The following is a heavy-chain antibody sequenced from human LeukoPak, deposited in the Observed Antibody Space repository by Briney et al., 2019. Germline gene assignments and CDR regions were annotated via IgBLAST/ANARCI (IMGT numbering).Heavy chain of an antibody. J-gene: IGHJ4*02. D-gene: IGHD3-10*01. CDR2: ISYDGSNK. Sequence: PGRSLRLSCAASGFTFSSYGMHGVRQAPGKGLESVAVISYDGSNKYYADSAKGRFTISRDNSKNTLYLQMNSLRAEDTAVYYCAKDRASSFDYWGQGTLVSVCS. CDR1: GFTFSSYG. CDR3: AKDRASSFDY. V-gene: IGHV3-30*18.